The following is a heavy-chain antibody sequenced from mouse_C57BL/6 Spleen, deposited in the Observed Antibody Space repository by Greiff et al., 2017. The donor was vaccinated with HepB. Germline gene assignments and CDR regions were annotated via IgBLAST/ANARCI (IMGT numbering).Heavy chain of an antibody. V-gene: IGHV5-17*01. J-gene: IGHJ1*03. CDR3: ARGGTALRNWYFDV. CDR1: GFTFSDYG. Sequence: EVKLQESGGGLVKPGGSLKLSCAASGFTFSDYGMHWVRQAPEKGLEWVAYISSGSSTIYYADTVKGRFTISRDNAKNTLFLQMTSLRSEDTAMYYCARGGTALRNWYFDVWGTGTTVTVSS. D-gene: IGHD1-1*01. CDR2: ISSGSSTI.